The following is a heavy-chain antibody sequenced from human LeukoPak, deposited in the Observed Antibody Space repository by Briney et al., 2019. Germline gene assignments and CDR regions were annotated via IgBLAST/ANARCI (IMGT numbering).Heavy chain of an antibody. D-gene: IGHD1/OR15-1a*01. CDR1: GGSFTSYY. Sequence: PSETLSLTCAVYGGSFTSYYWSWIRQPPGKGLEWIGEISHSGSNNYNPSLKSRVTISVNTSKNQFPLRLSSVTAADTAIYYCARERNRRATFYQSPLDYWGGGTVVSVSA. CDR2: ISHSGSN. V-gene: IGHV4-34*01. J-gene: IGHJ4*02. CDR3: ARERNRRATFYQSPLDY.